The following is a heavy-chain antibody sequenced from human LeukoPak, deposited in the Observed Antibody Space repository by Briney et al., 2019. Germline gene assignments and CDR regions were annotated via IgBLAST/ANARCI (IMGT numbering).Heavy chain of an antibody. V-gene: IGHV1-18*01. Sequence: GASVKVSCKASGGTFSSYAISWVRQAPGQGLEWMGWISAYNGNTNYAQKLQGRVTMTTDTSTSTAYMELRSLRSDDTAVYYCARALYGSGSYHWFDPWGQGTLVTVSS. CDR1: GGTFSSYA. CDR3: ARALYGSGSYHWFDP. J-gene: IGHJ5*02. D-gene: IGHD3-10*01. CDR2: ISAYNGNT.